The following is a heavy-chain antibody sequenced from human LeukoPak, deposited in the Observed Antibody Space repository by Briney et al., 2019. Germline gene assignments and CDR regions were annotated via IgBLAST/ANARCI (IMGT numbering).Heavy chain of an antibody. J-gene: IGHJ4*02. V-gene: IGHV3-30-3*01. CDR1: GFTFRNYV. CDR3: AREGSSSSGRYFDY. D-gene: IGHD6-6*01. CDR2: TSSDLNVK. Sequence: GGSLRLSCAASGFTFRNYVIHWVRQAPGKGLEWVAVTSSDLNVKLYADSVKGRFTISRDNAKNTLYLQMNSLRAEDTAVYYCAREGSSSSGRYFDYWGQGTLVTVPS.